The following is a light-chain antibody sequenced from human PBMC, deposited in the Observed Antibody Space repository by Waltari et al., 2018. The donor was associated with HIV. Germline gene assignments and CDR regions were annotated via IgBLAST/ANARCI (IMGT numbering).Light chain of an antibody. CDR1: RDITTS. CDR2: DAF. V-gene: IGKV1-12*01. Sequence: DILMPQSPSNVSASVGGIVTITCRASRDITTSLAWYQLKPGRAPKLLIYDAFRLGTGIPTRFGGSGSATEFTLTITSLQAEDFATYYCQQASSFPHTFGGGTRVEMK. J-gene: IGKJ4*01. CDR3: QQASSFPHT.